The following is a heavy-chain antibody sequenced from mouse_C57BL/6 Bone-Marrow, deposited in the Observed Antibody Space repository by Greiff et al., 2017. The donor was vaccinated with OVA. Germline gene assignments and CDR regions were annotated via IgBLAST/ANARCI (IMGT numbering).Heavy chain of an antibody. J-gene: IGHJ4*01. Sequence: VQLQQSGAELVRPGASVKLSCTASGFNIKDDYMHWVKQRPEQGLEWIGWIDPENGDTEYASKFQGKATITADTSSNTAYLPLSSLTSEDTAVYYCTSRWLLYAMDYWGQGTSVTVSS. CDR1: GFNIKDDY. CDR2: IDPENGDT. V-gene: IGHV14-4*01. D-gene: IGHD2-3*01. CDR3: TSRWLLYAMDY.